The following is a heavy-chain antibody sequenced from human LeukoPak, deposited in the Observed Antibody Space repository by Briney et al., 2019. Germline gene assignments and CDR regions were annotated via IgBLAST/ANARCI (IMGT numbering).Heavy chain of an antibody. D-gene: IGHD5-18*01. J-gene: IGHJ4*02. Sequence: GGSLRLSCSASGFNFSNYAMHWVRQAPGKGLEYVSAISSNGDSSYYADSVKGRFTISRDNSKNTLYVEMNSLRAEDTAVYYCAKDGNNYGSPPSKLWGQGTLVTVSS. CDR3: AKDGNNYGSPPSKL. V-gene: IGHV3-64*04. CDR1: GFNFSNYA. CDR2: ISSNGDSS.